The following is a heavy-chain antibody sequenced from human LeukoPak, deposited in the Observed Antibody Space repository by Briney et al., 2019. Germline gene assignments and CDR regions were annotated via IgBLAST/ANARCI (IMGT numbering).Heavy chain of an antibody. CDR1: GFTLSNYP. V-gene: IGHV3-23*01. D-gene: IGHD3-3*02. CDR3: AKAGVISGWDY. CDR2: IGEEKSGSWT. J-gene: IGHJ4*02. Sequence: PGGSLRLSCAASGFTLSNYPMGWVRQDPVKGLEWLSAIGEEKSGSWTKSADSVKGRFTISGDNSENTLYLQMDSLTVEDTAVYYCAKAGVISGWDYWGQGVLVTVSS.